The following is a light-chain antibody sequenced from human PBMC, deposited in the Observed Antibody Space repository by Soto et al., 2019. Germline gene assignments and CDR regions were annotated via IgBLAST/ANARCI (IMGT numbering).Light chain of an antibody. CDR1: QSLIYSDGNTY. V-gene: IGKV2-30*01. J-gene: IGKJ2*01. CDR3: MQGSHWPYT. CDR2: WVS. Sequence: DVVMTQSPLSLPVTLGQPASISCRSSQSLIYSDGNTYLNWFQQRPGKSPRRLIYWVSNRDSGVPDRVSGSASGSNFTLKISSVEADDVGVYYCMQGSHWPYTFGQGTKLEIK.